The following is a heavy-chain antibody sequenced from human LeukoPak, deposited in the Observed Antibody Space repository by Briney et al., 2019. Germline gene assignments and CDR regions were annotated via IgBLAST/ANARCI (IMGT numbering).Heavy chain of an antibody. D-gene: IGHD6-13*01. Sequence: GGSLRLSCAAAGFTFSSYEMNWVRQAPGKGLEWVSYMSSRGSTIYYADSVKGRFTISRDNAKNSLYLQMNSLRAEDTAVYYCAGRVSLLGCYYWGQGTLVTVSS. CDR2: MSSRGSTI. J-gene: IGHJ4*02. V-gene: IGHV3-48*03. CDR3: AGRVSLLGCYY. CDR1: GFTFSSYE.